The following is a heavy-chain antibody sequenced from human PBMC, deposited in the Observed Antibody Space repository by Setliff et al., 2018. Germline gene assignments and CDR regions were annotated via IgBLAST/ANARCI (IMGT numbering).Heavy chain of an antibody. CDR2: INHSGTT. CDR1: GVSFSDYY. J-gene: IGHJ4*02. Sequence: SETLSLTCTVYGVSFSDYYWGWVRQSPGKGLDWIGEINHSGTTNYDPSLEGRISISVDTSKRQFSLKLSSVTAADMAVYYCRYWSGYYNNDYWGQGTLVTVS. V-gene: IGHV4-34*01. D-gene: IGHD3-3*01. CDR3: RYWSGYYNNDY.